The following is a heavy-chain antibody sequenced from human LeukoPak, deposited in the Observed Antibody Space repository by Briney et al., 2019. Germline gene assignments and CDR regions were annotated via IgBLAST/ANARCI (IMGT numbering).Heavy chain of an antibody. V-gene: IGHV6-1*01. CDR1: RDTVSNKRSA. CDR3: ARVNSWTEEPDTGFDY. Sequence: SQTLSLTCAISRDTVSNKRSAWNWIRHSPSRGLEWLGRTYYRSKWYNDYAVSVKSRITINPDTSKNQFSLQLSSVSPEDTAVYYCARVNSWTEEPDTGFDYWGQGILVTVSS. CDR2: TYYRSKWYN. D-gene: IGHD1-14*01. J-gene: IGHJ4*02.